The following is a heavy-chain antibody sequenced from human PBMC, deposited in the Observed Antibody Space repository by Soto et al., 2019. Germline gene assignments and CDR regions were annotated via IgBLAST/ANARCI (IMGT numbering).Heavy chain of an antibody. Sequence: SETLSLTCTVSGVSISSYYWSWIRQPPGKGLEWIGYIYHTGSTNYNPSLKSRVTISVDTSRNQFSLILSSVTAADTAVYYCARDTSPHYYDSSGPDYWGQGTLVTAPQ. CDR3: ARDTSPHYYDSSGPDY. CDR1: GVSISSYY. J-gene: IGHJ4*02. D-gene: IGHD3-22*01. V-gene: IGHV4-59*01. CDR2: IYHTGST.